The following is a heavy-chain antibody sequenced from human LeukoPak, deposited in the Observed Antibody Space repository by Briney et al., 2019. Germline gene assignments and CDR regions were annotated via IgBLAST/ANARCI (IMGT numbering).Heavy chain of an antibody. D-gene: IGHD1-26*01. CDR1: GFTFRLYW. CDR2: IDHDGKT. J-gene: IGHJ4*02. V-gene: IGHV3-74*01. Sequence: GGSLRLSCAASGFTFRLYWIHWVRQVPGKGLEWVSRIDHDGKTIYADSVKGRFTISRDNAKNSLYLQMNSLRAEDTAVYYCARDLTEWELLPSFDYWGQGTLVTVSS. CDR3: ARDLTEWELLPSFDY.